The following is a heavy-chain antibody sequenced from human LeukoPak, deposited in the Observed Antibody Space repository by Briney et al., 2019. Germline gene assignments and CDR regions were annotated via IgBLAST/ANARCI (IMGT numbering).Heavy chain of an antibody. J-gene: IGHJ6*03. CDR3: AREVGATSYYYYYMDV. CDR2: INPNSGGT. V-gene: IGHV1-2*02. Sequence: GASVKVSCKASGYTFTSYGISWVRQAPGQGLEWMGWINPNSGGTNYAQKFQGRVTMTRDTSISTAYMELSRLRSDDTAVYYCAREVGATSYYYYYMDVWGKGTTVTVSS. D-gene: IGHD1-26*01. CDR1: GYTFTSYG.